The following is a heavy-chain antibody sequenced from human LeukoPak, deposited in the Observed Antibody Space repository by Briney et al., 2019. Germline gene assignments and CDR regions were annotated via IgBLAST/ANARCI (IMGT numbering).Heavy chain of an antibody. CDR1: GYTFTSYY. J-gene: IGHJ3*02. Sequence: ASVKVSCKASGYTFTSYYMHWVRQAPGQGLEWMGIINPSVGSTSYAQKFQGRVTMTRDTSTSTVYMELSSLRSEDTAVYYCARVRVKDYDFWSGYYSIDAFDIWGQGTMVTVSS. D-gene: IGHD3-3*01. CDR2: INPSVGST. V-gene: IGHV1-46*01. CDR3: ARVRVKDYDFWSGYYSIDAFDI.